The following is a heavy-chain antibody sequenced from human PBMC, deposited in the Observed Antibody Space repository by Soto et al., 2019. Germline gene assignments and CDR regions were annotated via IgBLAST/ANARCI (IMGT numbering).Heavy chain of an antibody. V-gene: IGHV1-2*02. CDR2: INPNSGGP. Sequence: ASVKVSCKASGYTFTDYYMFWVRQAPGQGLEWMGYINPNSGGPRYVQKFKDRVTMSRDTPKTTVYMELRNLTSADTTVYYCARDRVRSPEGADSFDVWGQGTWVTVSS. J-gene: IGHJ3*01. CDR3: ARDRVRSPEGADSFDV. D-gene: IGHD2-15*01. CDR1: GYTFTDYY.